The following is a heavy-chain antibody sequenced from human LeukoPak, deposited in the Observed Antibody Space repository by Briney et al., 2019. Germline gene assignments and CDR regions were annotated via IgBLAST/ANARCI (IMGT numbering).Heavy chain of an antibody. Sequence: GGSLRLSCAVSGFTVSSNYMSWVRQPPGKGLEWVSVIYSGGSTYYADSVKGRFTISRHDSRDTLYLQMNSLRVEDTAVYYCARDLYGVNPFDHWGQGTLVTVSS. CDR2: IYSGGST. D-gene: IGHD4-17*01. CDR1: GFTVSSNY. CDR3: ARDLYGVNPFDH. V-gene: IGHV3-53*04. J-gene: IGHJ4*02.